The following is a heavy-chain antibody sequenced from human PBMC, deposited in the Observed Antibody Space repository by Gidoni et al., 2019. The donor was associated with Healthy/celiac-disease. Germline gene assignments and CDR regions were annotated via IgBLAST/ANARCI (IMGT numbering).Heavy chain of an antibody. CDR2: MNPNSGNT. Sequence: QVQLGQSGAEVKTPAASVKVHCKASGYTFTSYDINWVRQATGQVLEWMGWMNPNSGNTGYAQKFQGRVTMTRNTSISTAYMELSSLRSEDTAVYYCVMILFDYWGQGTLVTVSS. CDR1: GYTFTSYD. D-gene: IGHD1-26*01. J-gene: IGHJ4*02. CDR3: VMILFDY. V-gene: IGHV1-8*01.